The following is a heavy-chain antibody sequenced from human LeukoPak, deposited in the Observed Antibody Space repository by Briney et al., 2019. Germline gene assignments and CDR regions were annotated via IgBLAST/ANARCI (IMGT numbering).Heavy chain of an antibody. D-gene: IGHD6-13*01. CDR3: ARGGVAAAGTGYYYYYMDV. Sequence: EASVKVSCKASGGTFSSYAISWVRQAPGQGLEWMGGIIPIFGTANYAQKFQGRVTITADKSTSTAYMELSSLRSEDTAVYYCARGGVAAAGTGYYYYYMDVWGKGTTVTVSS. J-gene: IGHJ6*03. CDR2: IIPIFGTA. V-gene: IGHV1-69*06. CDR1: GGTFSSYA.